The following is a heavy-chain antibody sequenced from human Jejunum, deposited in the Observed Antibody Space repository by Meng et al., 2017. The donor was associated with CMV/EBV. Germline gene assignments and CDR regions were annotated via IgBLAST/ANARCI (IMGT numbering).Heavy chain of an antibody. J-gene: IGHJ5*02. V-gene: IGHV4-4*07. Sequence: QGLLQASGPGLVKSSETLSLTCFVSAGPISGYYWSWIRQPAGKGLEWIGRIYTSGSTHYNPSLKSRLTMSVDLAKNQISLKLSSVTAADTAVYYCARESGSYYWFDPWGQGTLVTVSS. CDR1: AGPISGYY. CDR3: ARESGSYYWFDP. D-gene: IGHD1-26*01. CDR2: IYTSGST.